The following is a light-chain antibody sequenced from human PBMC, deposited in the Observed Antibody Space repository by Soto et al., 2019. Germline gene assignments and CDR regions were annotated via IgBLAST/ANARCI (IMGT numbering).Light chain of an antibody. CDR2: YTS. CDR1: ESLSSN. J-gene: IGKJ1*01. V-gene: IGKV3-15*01. Sequence: EIVITQSPASLSLSPEERATLSGTPSESLSSNLASYQQKPGQGPRLLIYYTSTRANGIQERLSGSGYGADFTFCIRIMENEDVAVYCCQQYGRSVWTFGQGSQV. CDR3: QQYGRSVWT.